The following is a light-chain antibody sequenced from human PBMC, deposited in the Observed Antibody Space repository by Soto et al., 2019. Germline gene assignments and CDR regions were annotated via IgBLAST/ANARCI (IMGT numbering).Light chain of an antibody. Sequence: QSALTQPASVSGSPGQSITISCTGTSRDVCGYNYVSWYQQHPGKAPKLMIYEVSNRPSGVSNRFSGSKSGNTASLTISGLQADDEADYYCSSSTSSSTRVFGGGTK. V-gene: IGLV2-14*01. CDR1: SRDVCGYNY. CDR3: SSSTSSSTRV. J-gene: IGLJ3*02. CDR2: EVS.